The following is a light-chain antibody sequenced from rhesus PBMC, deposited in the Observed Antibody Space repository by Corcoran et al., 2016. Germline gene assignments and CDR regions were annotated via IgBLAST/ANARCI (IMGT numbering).Light chain of an antibody. V-gene: IGKV1-22*01. CDR2: KAT. CDR1: KSISSW. CDR3: LQYSSSPLT. J-gene: IGKJ4*01. Sequence: DIQMTQSPSSLSASVGDTVTITCRASKSISSWLDWYQQKPGKAPKVMIYKATSLQSGVPSRFRGSGSGTDFTLTISSRQHEDFATYYCLQYSSSPLTFGGGTKVEIK.